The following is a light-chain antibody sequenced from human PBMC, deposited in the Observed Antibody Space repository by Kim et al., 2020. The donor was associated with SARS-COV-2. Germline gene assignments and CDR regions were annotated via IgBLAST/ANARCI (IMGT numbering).Light chain of an antibody. V-gene: IGLV1-51*01. CDR1: SSNIGNNY. J-gene: IGLJ3*02. CDR3: GTWDSSLSAGWV. Sequence: QKVTISCSGSSSNIGNNYVSWYQQLPGTAPKLLIYDNNKRPSGIPDRFSGSTSGTSATLGITGLQTGDEADYYCGTWDSSLSAGWVFGGGTKLTVL. CDR2: DNN.